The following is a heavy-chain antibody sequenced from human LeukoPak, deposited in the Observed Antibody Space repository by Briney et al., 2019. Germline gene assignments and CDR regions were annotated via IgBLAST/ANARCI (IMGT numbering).Heavy chain of an antibody. CDR3: FFDFWSGYYIKGWFDP. CDR2: MNPNSGNT. D-gene: IGHD3-3*01. Sequence: GASVTVSCKASGYTFTSYDINWVRQAPGQGLEWMGWMNPNSGNTGYAQKFQGRVTMTRNTSISTAYMELSSLRSEDTAVYYCFFDFWSGYYIKGWFDPWGQGTLVTVSS. CDR1: GYTFTSYD. J-gene: IGHJ5*02. V-gene: IGHV1-8*01.